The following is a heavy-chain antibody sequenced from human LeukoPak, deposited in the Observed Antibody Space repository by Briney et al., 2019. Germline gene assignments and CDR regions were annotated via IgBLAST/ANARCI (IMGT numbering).Heavy chain of an antibody. CDR2: IIPILGIA. J-gene: IGHJ6*02. Sequence: SVKVSCRASGGTFSSYAISWVRQAPGQGLEWMGRIIPILGIANYAQKFQGRVTITADKSTSTAYMELSSLRSEDTAVYYCASTDRVTTVTYYYGMDVWGQGTTVTVSS. D-gene: IGHD4-17*01. V-gene: IGHV1-69*04. CDR3: ASTDRVTTVTYYYGMDV. CDR1: GGTFSSYA.